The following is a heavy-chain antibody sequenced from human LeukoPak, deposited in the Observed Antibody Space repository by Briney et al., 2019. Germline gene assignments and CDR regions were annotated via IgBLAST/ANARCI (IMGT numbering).Heavy chain of an antibody. CDR1: GGSISSGGYY. CDR3: ARGAADIVVVPAAIPMGYYYYMDV. Sequence: SETLSLTCTVSGGSISSGGYYWSWIRQPPGKGLEWIGYIYHSGSTYYNPSLKSRVTISVDRSKNQFSLKLSSVTAADTAVYYCARGAADIVVVPAAIPMGYYYYMDVWGKGTTVTVSS. D-gene: IGHD2-2*02. V-gene: IGHV4-30-2*01. CDR2: IYHSGST. J-gene: IGHJ6*03.